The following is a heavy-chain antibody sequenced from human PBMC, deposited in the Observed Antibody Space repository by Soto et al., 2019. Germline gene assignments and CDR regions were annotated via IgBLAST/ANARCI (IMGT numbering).Heavy chain of an antibody. Sequence: QVQLVESGGGVVQPGRSRRLSCAASGFTFNTYPMHWVRQAPGKGLEWVALISHDGSKKYYADSVKGRFTISRDNSENTLYLQLKNLRAEDTAVYYCARWTYYYDSGGYRWGQGTLVTVSS. V-gene: IGHV3-30-3*01. CDR2: ISHDGSKK. CDR3: ARWTYYYDSGGYR. D-gene: IGHD3-22*01. CDR1: GFTFNTYP. J-gene: IGHJ4*02.